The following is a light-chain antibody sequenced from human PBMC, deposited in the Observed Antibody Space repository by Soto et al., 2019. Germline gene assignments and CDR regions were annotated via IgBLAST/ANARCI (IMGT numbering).Light chain of an antibody. CDR1: QSVLYSSNNKSY. CDR2: WAS. CDR3: QQYYSTPFT. V-gene: IGKV4-1*01. Sequence: IVMTQSPDSLAVSLGERATINCKSSQSVLYSSNNKSYLAWYQQKLGQPPNLLIYWASTRESGVPDRFSGSGSGTDFTLTISSLQAEDVAFYYCQQYYSTPFTFGPGPKVEIK. J-gene: IGKJ3*01.